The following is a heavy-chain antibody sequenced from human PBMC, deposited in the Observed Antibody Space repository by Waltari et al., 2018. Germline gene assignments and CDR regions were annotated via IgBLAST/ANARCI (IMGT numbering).Heavy chain of an antibody. V-gene: IGHV5-10-1*01. J-gene: IGHJ6*03. D-gene: IGHD1-7*01. CDR2: IDPSDSYT. Sequence: EVQLVQSGAAVNKPGESMRISCRGSGYSFTTYWITWVRQMPGKGLEWLGRIDPSDSYTNYSPSFQGLVTISADKSISTAYLQWSSLKASDTAIYYCARTRTRDYYYMDVWGKGTTVTVSS. CDR1: GYSFTTYW. CDR3: ARTRTRDYYYMDV.